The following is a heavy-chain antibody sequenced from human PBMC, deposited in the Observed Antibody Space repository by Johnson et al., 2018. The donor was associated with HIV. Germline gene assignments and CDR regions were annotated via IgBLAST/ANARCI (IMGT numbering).Heavy chain of an antibody. CDR3: AKYDFKNYGSGGAFDI. Sequence: QVQLVESGGGVVQPGRSLRLSCAASGFRFRSYVMHWVRQAPGKGLEWVSVIYSAGSIYYADSVRGRFTISRDNSKNTLYLQMNSLRAEDTAIYYCAKYDFKNYGSGGAFDIWGQGTMVTVSS. CDR1: GFRFRSYV. CDR2: IYSAGSI. V-gene: IGHV3-NL1*01. J-gene: IGHJ3*02. D-gene: IGHD3-10*01.